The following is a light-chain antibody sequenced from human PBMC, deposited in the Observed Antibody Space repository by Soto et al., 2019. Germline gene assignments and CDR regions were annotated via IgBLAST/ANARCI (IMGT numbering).Light chain of an antibody. CDR2: RDG. CDR1: SSNIGSHF. V-gene: IGLV1-47*01. J-gene: IGLJ3*02. CDR3: AVWDDSLTGWV. Sequence: QSVLTQPPSASGTPGQSLTISCSGSSSNIGSHFVYWYQHLPGTAPKLLIYRDGQRPSGVPARFFGSKSGTSASLAISGLRSEDEADYYCAVWDDSLTGWVFGGGTKLTVL.